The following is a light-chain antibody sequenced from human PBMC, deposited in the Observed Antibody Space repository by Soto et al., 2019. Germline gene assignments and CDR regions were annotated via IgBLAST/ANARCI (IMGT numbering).Light chain of an antibody. Sequence: EIVMTQSPATLSVSPGERATLSCRASRNINRTLAWYQQKPGQAPRLLISGASTRATGIPARFSGSGAGTEFTLTSSCLQSEDFAVDYCQLYYDYPPLIFGGGTKVEIK. CDR1: RNINRT. CDR3: QLYYDYPPLI. J-gene: IGKJ4*01. V-gene: IGKV3-15*01. CDR2: GAS.